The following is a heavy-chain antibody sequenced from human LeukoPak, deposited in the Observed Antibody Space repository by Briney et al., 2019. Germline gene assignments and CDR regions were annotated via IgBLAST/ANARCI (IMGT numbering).Heavy chain of an antibody. J-gene: IGHJ4*02. Sequence: PGGSLRLSCAASGFSFSDYWMSWARQAPGKELEWVANIKKDGNEKYYVASVKGRFTISRDNAKNSLYLELNSLRAEDTAVYYCARDGSSFDYWGQGILVTVSS. CDR3: ARDGSSFDY. CDR2: IKKDGNEK. V-gene: IGHV3-7*01. CDR1: GFSFSDYW. D-gene: IGHD3-10*01.